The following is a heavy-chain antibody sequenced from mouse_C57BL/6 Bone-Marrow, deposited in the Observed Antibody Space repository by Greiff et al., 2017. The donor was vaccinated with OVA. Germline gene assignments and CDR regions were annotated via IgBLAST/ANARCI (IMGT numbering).Heavy chain of an antibody. CDR1: GYTFTSYW. J-gene: IGHJ2*01. D-gene: IGHD2-2*01. CDR3: ARGYYGYDD. V-gene: IGHV1-64*01. Sequence: VKLQQPGAELVKPGASVKLSCKASGYTFTSYWMHWVKQRPGQGLEWIGMIHPNSGSTNYNEKFKSKATLTVDKSSSTAYMQLSILTSEDSAVYYCARGYYGYDDWGQGTTLTVSS. CDR2: IHPNSGST.